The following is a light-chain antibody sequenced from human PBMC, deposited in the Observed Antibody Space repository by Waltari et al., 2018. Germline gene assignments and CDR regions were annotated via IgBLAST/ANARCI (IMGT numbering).Light chain of an antibody. J-gene: IGLJ2*01. CDR3: SSYTSSTVV. CDR2: DVS. CDR1: SSEVGVYNY. Sequence: QSALTQPASVSGSPGPSITISCTGTSSEVGVYNYVSWYQQHPVKAPKLMIYDVSNRPSGVSNRFSCSKSGNTASLTISGLQAEDDADYYCSSYTSSTVVFGGGTKLTVL. V-gene: IGLV2-14*03.